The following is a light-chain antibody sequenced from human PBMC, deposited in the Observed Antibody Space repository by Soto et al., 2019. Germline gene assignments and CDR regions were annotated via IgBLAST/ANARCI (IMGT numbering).Light chain of an antibody. CDR2: DVT. Sequence: QSALTQPPSVSGSPGQSVTISCTGTSSDVGAYNYVSWYQQHLGKAPKVVIYDVTERPSGVPDRFSGSKSGNTASLTISGLQAEDEADYYCCSYAGSYSVLFGTGTKLTVL. CDR3: CSYAGSYSVL. CDR1: SSDVGAYNY. J-gene: IGLJ1*01. V-gene: IGLV2-11*01.